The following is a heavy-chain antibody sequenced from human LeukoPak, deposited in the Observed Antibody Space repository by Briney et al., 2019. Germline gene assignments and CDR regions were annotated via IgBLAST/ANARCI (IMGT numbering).Heavy chain of an antibody. Sequence: SETLSLTCTVSGYSISSGYYWGWIRQPPGKGLEWIGSIYHSGSTHFNPSLKSRVTISVDTSKNQFSLKLSSVTAADTAVYYCAGVIGIAYCTNGVCSFDYWGQGTLVTVSS. CDR2: IYHSGST. D-gene: IGHD2-8*01. CDR1: GYSISSGYY. V-gene: IGHV4-38-2*02. J-gene: IGHJ4*02. CDR3: AGVIGIAYCTNGVCSFDY.